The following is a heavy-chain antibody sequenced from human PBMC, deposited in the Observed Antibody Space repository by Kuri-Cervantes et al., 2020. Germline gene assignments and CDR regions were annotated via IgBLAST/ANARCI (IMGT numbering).Heavy chain of an antibody. V-gene: IGHV3-23*01. D-gene: IGHD3-3*01. J-gene: IGHJ2*01. CDR3: ARQKPRVVISPSRAWYFDL. Sequence: LSLTCAASGFTFSSYAMSWVRQAPGKGLEWVSAISGSGGSTYHADSVKGRFAISRDNSKNTLYLQMNSLRAEDTAVYYCARQKPRVVISPSRAWYFDLWGRGTRV. CDR2: ISGSGGST. CDR1: GFTFSSYA.